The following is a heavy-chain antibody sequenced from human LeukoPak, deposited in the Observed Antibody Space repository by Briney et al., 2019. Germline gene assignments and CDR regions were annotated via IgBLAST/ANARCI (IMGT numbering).Heavy chain of an antibody. Sequence: GGSLRLSCAASGFTFSSYAMTWVRQAPGKGLEWVSAITGGGDTTYYADSVKGRFTISRDNSKNTLYLQMNSLRAEDTAVYYCASGTGYYYDSSGYSEYFQHWGQGTLVTVSS. J-gene: IGHJ1*01. D-gene: IGHD3-22*01. CDR3: ASGTGYYYDSSGYSEYFQH. V-gene: IGHV3-23*01. CDR2: ITGGGDTT. CDR1: GFTFSSYA.